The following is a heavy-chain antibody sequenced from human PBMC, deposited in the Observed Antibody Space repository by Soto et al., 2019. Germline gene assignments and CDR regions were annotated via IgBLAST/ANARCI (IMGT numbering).Heavy chain of an antibody. D-gene: IGHD2-2*01. CDR1: GYTCTSYD. J-gene: IGHJ5*02. V-gene: IGHV1-8*01. CDR2: MNPNSGNT. CDR3: AKGPLPLVVVQNWFDP. Sequence: ASVKVSCRASGYTCTSYDINWVRQATGQGLEWMGWMNPNSGNTGYAQKFQGRVTMTRNTSISAAYMELSRLRSAETAVYYSAKGPLPLVVVQNWFDPWGQGTLVTVSS.